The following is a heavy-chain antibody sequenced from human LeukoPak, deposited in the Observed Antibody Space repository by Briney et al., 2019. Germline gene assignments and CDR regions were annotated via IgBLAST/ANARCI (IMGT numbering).Heavy chain of an antibody. CDR3: ARGSHCSSTSCYTVEYFQH. Sequence: GGSLRLSCAASGLTFSSYSMNWVRQAPGKGLEWVSYISSSSSTIYYADSVKGRFTISRDNAKNSLYLQMNSLRAEDTAAYYCARGSHCSSTSCYTVEYFQHWGQGTLVTVSS. V-gene: IGHV3-48*01. CDR2: ISSSSSTI. J-gene: IGHJ1*01. CDR1: GLTFSSYS. D-gene: IGHD2-2*02.